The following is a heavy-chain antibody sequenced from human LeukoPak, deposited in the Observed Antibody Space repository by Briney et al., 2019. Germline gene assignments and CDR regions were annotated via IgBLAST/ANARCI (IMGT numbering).Heavy chain of an antibody. D-gene: IGHD4-17*01. CDR2: IIPVFDTA. CDR3: ARVGGSTVTDY. J-gene: IGHJ4*02. Sequence: GASVKVSCKASGDTFSNYDVTWVRQAPGQGLEWMGRIIPVFDTAKYAQNFQGRVTMTTDESSSTAYMELYSLRSEDTAVYYCARVGGSTVTDYWGQGTLVTVSS. V-gene: IGHV1-69*05. CDR1: GDTFSNYD.